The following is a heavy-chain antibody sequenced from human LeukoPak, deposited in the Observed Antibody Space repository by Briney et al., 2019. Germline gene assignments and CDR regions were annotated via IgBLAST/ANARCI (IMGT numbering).Heavy chain of an antibody. D-gene: IGHD3-10*01. J-gene: IGHJ5*02. CDR3: TYGSGTYANH. CDR1: GFTFSSDS. V-gene: IGHV3-48*01. CDR2: ISSSSSTI. Sequence: GGSLRLSCAASGFTFSSDSMNWVRQAPGKGLEWVSYISSSSSTIYYADSVKGRFTISRDNAKNSLYLQMNSLRAEETAVYYCTYGSGTYANHWGQGTLVTVSS.